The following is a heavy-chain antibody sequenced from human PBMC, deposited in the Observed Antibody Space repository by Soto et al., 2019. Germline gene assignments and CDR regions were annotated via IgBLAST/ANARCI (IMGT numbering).Heavy chain of an antibody. J-gene: IGHJ3*02. Sequence: QVQLQESGPGLVKPSQTLSLTCTVSGGCISSGDYYWSWIRQPPGKGLEWIGYIYYSGSTYYNPSLKSRVTISVDTSKNQFSLKLSSVTAADTAVYYCAIEQGYDSSGSSAAGAFDIWGQGTMVTVSS. CDR2: IYYSGST. CDR1: GGCISSGDYY. CDR3: AIEQGYDSSGSSAAGAFDI. D-gene: IGHD3-22*01. V-gene: IGHV4-30-4*01.